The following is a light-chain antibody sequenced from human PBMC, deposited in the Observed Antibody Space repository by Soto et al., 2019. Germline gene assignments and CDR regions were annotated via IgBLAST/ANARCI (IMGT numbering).Light chain of an antibody. CDR3: MQALQTPLYT. Sequence: DIVMTQSPLSLPVTPGEPASISCRSSQSLLHSNGYNYLDWYLQKPGQLPQLLIYLRSSRASGVPDRFSGSGSGADFTLNISSVEAEDVGVYYCMQALQTPLYTFGQGTKLEIK. V-gene: IGKV2-28*01. J-gene: IGKJ2*01. CDR2: LRS. CDR1: QSLLHSNGYNY.